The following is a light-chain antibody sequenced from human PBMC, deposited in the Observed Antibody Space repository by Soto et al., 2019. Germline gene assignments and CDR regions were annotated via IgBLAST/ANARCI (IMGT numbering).Light chain of an antibody. J-gene: IGLJ2*01. CDR1: SSKIGNNY. V-gene: IGLV1-51*01. CDR3: GTWDSSLSAVV. Sequence: QSVLTQPPSVSAAPGQKVTISCSGSSSKIGNNYVSWYQQLPGTAPKLLIYANNKRPSGIPDRFSGSKSGTSATLGITGLQTGDEADYYCGTWDSSLSAVVFGGGTKLTVL. CDR2: ANN.